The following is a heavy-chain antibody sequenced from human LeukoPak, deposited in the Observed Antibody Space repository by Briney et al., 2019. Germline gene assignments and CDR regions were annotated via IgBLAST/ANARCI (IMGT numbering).Heavy chain of an antibody. CDR1: GGSFSGYY. J-gene: IGHJ6*02. D-gene: IGHD3-10*01. CDR2: INHSGST. CDR3: ARGRYYGSGSARYYYCYYGMDV. V-gene: IGHV4-34*01. Sequence: SETLSLTCAVYGGSFSGYYWSWIRQPPGKGLEWIGEINHSGSTNYNPSLKSRVTISVDTSKNQFSLKLSSVTAADTAVYYCARGRYYGSGSARYYYCYYGMDVWGQGTTVTVSS.